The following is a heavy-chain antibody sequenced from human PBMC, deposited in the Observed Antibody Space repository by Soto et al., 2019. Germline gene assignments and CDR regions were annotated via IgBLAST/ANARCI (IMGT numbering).Heavy chain of an antibody. CDR2: IKSKTDGYTT. Sequence: PGGSLRLSCAASGFTFSGSAMHWVRQASGKGLEWVGRIKSKTDGYTTDYAATVKGRFTISRDDSKNTLYLQMNSLKTEDTAVYYCTTRGKTQVVAGDYYYYYGMDVWGQGTTVXVSS. J-gene: IGHJ6*02. CDR3: TTRGKTQVVAGDYYYYYGMDV. CDR1: GFTFSGSA. D-gene: IGHD2-15*01. V-gene: IGHV3-15*01.